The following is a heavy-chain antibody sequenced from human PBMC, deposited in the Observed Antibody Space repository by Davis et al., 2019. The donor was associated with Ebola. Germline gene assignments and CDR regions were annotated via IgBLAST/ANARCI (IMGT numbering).Heavy chain of an antibody. V-gene: IGHV1-2*02. CDR2: INPNSGGT. J-gene: IGHJ5*02. CDR3: AKVPKGGSGWYYFDP. Sequence: ASVKVSCKASGYTFTGYYMHWVRQAPGQGLEWMGWINPNSGGTNYAQKFQGRVAMTRDTSISTAYMELSRLRSDDTAIYYCAKVPKGGSGWYYFDPWGQGTLVTVSA. D-gene: IGHD6-19*01. CDR1: GYTFTGYY.